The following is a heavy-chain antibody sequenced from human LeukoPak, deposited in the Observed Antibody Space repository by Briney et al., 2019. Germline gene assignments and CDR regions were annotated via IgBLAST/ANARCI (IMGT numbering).Heavy chain of an antibody. J-gene: IGHJ4*02. Sequence: GGSLRLSCAASGFTFSSYWMHWVRQAPGKGLEWVSSISPSSNYIYYADSVKGRFTISRDNAKTSLYLQMNSLRAEDTAVYYCARDLRHPVGGTSYWGQGTLVTVSS. V-gene: IGHV3-21*01. CDR2: ISPSSNYI. CDR1: GFTFSSYW. D-gene: IGHD4-23*01. CDR3: ARDLRHPVGGTSY.